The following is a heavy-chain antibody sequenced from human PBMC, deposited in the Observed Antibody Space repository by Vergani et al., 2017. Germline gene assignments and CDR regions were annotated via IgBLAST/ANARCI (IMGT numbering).Heavy chain of an antibody. D-gene: IGHD2-21*01. Sequence: QVQLQESGPGLVKPSQTLSLTCSVSGHSISSGVYYWNWIRQHPGKGLEWIGYIYSTGSTHHNPSLRRRINMSVDTSKNQFALKLNSVTAADTAMYYCARMGGYDGGDAFRIGYFDSWGPGILVTVSS. V-gene: IGHV4-31*03. CDR1: GHSISSGVYY. CDR2: IYSTGST. J-gene: IGHJ4*02. CDR3: ARMGGYDGGDAFRIGYFDS.